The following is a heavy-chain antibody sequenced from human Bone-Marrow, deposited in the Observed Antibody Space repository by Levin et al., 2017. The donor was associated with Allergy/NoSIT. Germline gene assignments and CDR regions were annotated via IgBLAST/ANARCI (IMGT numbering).Heavy chain of an antibody. CDR2: IYYSGST. D-gene: IGHD6-13*01. CDR3: AVGHPEQHLDCYWFDP. J-gene: IGHJ5*02. V-gene: IGHV4-39*07. CDR1: GASITSNDYY. Sequence: SQTLSLTCTVSGASITSNDYYWSWIRQSPGKGLEWIGIIYYSGSTYSNPSLKNRVTMSKETSQNQFFLKLRSVTAADTVVYYCAVGHPEQHLDCYWFDPWGRGTLVTVSS.